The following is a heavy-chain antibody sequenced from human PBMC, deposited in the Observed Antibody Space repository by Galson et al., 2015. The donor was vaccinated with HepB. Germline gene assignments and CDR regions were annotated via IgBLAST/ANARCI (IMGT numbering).Heavy chain of an antibody. CDR2: ISSSGTTT. J-gene: IGHJ4*02. Sequence: SCKASGYTFTGYYMHWVRQAPGKGLEWISFISSSGTTTYYADSVKGRFTFSRDNAKNSLYLQMNSLRAEDTAVYYCARGFWSGYYSNSPGDYWGQGTLVTVSS. D-gene: IGHD3-3*01. CDR3: ARGFWSGYYSNSPGDY. V-gene: IGHV3-48*03. CDR1: GYTFTGYY.